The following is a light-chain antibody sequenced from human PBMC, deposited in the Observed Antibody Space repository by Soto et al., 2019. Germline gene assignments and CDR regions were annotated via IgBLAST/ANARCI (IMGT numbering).Light chain of an antibody. Sequence: EIVLTQSPGTLSLSPGERATLSCRASQSVSSSYLAWYQQKPGQAPRLLIYGASSRATGIPDRFSGSGSGTDFTRTISRLEPEDVAGYYCQQYGSSPAFGQGTNVEIK. CDR2: GAS. J-gene: IGKJ1*01. CDR1: QSVSSSY. V-gene: IGKV3-20*01. CDR3: QQYGSSPA.